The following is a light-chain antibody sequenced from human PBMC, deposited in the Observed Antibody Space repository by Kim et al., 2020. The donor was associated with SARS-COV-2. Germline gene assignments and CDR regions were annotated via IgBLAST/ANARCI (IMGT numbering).Light chain of an antibody. CDR1: QSVNSN. CDR3: QQYNKWPLT. V-gene: IGKV3-15*01. J-gene: IGKJ4*01. CDR2: GAC. Sequence: VSPGETATLSCRASQSVNSNLAWYQQKPGQAPRLLIYGACTRATGVSVRFSGSGSGTDFTLSISSLQSEDFAVYSCQQYNKWPLTFGGGTKVDIK.